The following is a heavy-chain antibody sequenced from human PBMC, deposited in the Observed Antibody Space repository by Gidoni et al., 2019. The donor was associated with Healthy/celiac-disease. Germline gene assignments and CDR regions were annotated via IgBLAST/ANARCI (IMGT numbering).Heavy chain of an antibody. CDR3: ARGGPSLGGIYCSGGSCYSAYPDKYYFDY. CDR2: IYYSGST. J-gene: IGHJ4*02. CDR1: GGSISSYY. Sequence: QVQLQESGPGLVKPSETLSLTCTVSGGSISSYYWSWIRQPPGKGLEWIGYIYYSGSTNYNPSLKSRVTISVDTSKNQFSLKLSSVTAADTAVYYCARGGPSLGGIYCSGGSCYSAYPDKYYFDYWGQGTLVTVSS. D-gene: IGHD2-15*01. V-gene: IGHV4-59*01.